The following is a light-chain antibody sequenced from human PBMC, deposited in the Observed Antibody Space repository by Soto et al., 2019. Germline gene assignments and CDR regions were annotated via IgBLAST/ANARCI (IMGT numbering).Light chain of an antibody. J-gene: IGLJ3*02. Sequence: QSVLTQPPSVSGSPGQSVTISCTVTSSDVGDYEHVSWYQQAPGTAPKLIIFDVTNRPSGVPDRFSGSKSGNTPSLTIFGLQAEDEADYYCSLYTSSSTWVFGGGTKLTGL. CDR2: DVT. V-gene: IGLV2-18*01. CDR3: SLYTSSSTWV. CDR1: SSDVGDYEH.